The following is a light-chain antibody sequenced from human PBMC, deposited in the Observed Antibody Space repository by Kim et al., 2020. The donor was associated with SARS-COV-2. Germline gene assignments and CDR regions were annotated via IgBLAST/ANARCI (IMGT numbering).Light chain of an antibody. Sequence: SASVGDRVTITCRASQSISTWLAWYQQVPGKAPKLLIYQASSLESEVPSRFSGSGSGTEFTLTTSSLQPDDFATYYCQQYSSHWTFGQGTKVDIK. CDR3: QQYSSHWT. CDR1: QSISTW. CDR2: QAS. J-gene: IGKJ1*01. V-gene: IGKV1-5*03.